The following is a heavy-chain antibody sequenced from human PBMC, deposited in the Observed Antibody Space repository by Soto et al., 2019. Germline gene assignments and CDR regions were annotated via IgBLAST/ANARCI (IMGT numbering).Heavy chain of an antibody. CDR3: AKDRYGGNGPEAATYCDY. D-gene: IGHD4-17*01. J-gene: IGHJ4*02. V-gene: IGHV3-30*18. CDR1: GFIFSSYG. Sequence: QVQLVESGGGVVQPGRSLRLSCAASGFIFSSYGMHWVRQAPGKGLEWVAVISYDGSNKYYADSVKGRFAISRDNSKNTLYLQMNSLRAEDTAVYYCAKDRYGGNGPEAATYCDYWGQGMLVTVSS. CDR2: ISYDGSNK.